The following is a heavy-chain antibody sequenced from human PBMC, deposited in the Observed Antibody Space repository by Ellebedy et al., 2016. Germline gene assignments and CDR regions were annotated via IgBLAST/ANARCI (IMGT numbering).Heavy chain of an antibody. CDR1: GYTLTELS. J-gene: IGHJ4*02. D-gene: IGHD3-10*01. V-gene: IGHV1-46*01. CDR3: ARGYYFGLATYGYFDY. Sequence: ASVKVSXKVSGYTLTELSIHWVRQAPGQGLEWLGMINPTGGSTWYAQRFQGRVTMTRDTSSSTVYMELSSLRSEDTAVYYCARGYYFGLATYGYFDYWGQGTLVTVSS. CDR2: INPTGGST.